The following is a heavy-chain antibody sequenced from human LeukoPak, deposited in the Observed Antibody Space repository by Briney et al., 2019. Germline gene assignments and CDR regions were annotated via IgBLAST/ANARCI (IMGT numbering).Heavy chain of an antibody. CDR2: ISAYNGNT. Sequence: ASVKVSCKASGYTFTSYGISWVRQAPGQGLEWMGWISAYNGNTNYAQKLQGRVTMTTDTSTSTAYMELRSLRSDDTAVYYCARDLGGYCSGGSCQQTTYNWFDPWGQGTLVTVSS. J-gene: IGHJ5*02. V-gene: IGHV1-18*01. CDR3: ARDLGGYCSGGSCQQTTYNWFDP. CDR1: GYTFTSYG. D-gene: IGHD2-15*01.